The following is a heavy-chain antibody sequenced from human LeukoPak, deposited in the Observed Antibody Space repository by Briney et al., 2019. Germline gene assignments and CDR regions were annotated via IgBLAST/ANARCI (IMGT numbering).Heavy chain of an antibody. D-gene: IGHD6-19*01. CDR2: ISYDGSNK. CDR3: AKDGQWLVLSYGMDV. Sequence: GGSLRLSCAASGFTFSSYGMHWVRQAPGKGLEWVAVISYDGSNKYYVDSVKGRFTISRDNSKNTLYLQMNSLRAEDTAVYYCAKDGQWLVLSYGMDVWGQGTTVTVSS. V-gene: IGHV3-30*18. CDR1: GFTFSSYG. J-gene: IGHJ6*02.